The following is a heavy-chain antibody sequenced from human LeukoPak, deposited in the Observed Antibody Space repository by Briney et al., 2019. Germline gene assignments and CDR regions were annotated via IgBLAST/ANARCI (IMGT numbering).Heavy chain of an antibody. CDR1: GGSISSYY. CDR3: ARHRYSGYDYLLIFDY. J-gene: IGHJ4*02. D-gene: IGHD5-12*01. Sequence: PSETLSLTCTVSGGSISSYYWSWIRQPPGKGLEWIGYIYYSGSTNYNPSLKSRVTISVDTSKNQFPLKLSSVTAADTAVYYCARHRYSGYDYLLIFDYWGQGTLVTVSS. V-gene: IGHV4-59*08. CDR2: IYYSGST.